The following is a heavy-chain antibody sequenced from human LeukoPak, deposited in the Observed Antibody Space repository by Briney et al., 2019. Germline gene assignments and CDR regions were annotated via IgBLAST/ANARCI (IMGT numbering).Heavy chain of an antibody. CDR2: INPSSGDS. CDR1: GYFFRDYY. J-gene: IGHJ4*01. D-gene: IGHD4-23*01. V-gene: IGHV1-2*02. CDR3: ARDVHDYGGNSGFDY. Sequence: ASVKVPCKASGYFFRDYYMHWVRPAPGQGLEWMGFINPSSGDSNYAQKFQGRVTMTSDTSISTAYLELNRLRTDDTAIYFCARDVHDYGGNSGFDYWGQGSLVIVSS.